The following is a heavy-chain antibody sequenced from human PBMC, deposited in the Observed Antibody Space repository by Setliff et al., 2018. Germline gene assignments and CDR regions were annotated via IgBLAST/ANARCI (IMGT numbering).Heavy chain of an antibody. J-gene: IGHJ6*03. Sequence: SVKVSCKASGGTFSSYAISWVRQAPGQGLEWMGGIIPIFGTANYAQKFQGRVTITADESTSTAYMELSSLRSEDTAVYYCARGEVATVRGYYYYYYMDVWGKGTTVTVSS. D-gene: IGHD5-12*01. CDR1: GGTFSSYA. CDR3: ARGEVATVRGYYYYYYMDV. CDR2: IIPIFGTA. V-gene: IGHV1-69*13.